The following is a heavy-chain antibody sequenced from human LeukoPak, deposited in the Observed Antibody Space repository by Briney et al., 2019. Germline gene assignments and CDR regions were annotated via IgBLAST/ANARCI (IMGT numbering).Heavy chain of an antibody. CDR2: IYSGGNT. CDR1: GFTVSSNY. D-gene: IGHD6-13*01. J-gene: IGHJ4*02. V-gene: IGHV3-53*01. Sequence: GGSLRLSCAASGFTVSSNYMSWVRQAPGKGLEWVSIIYSGGNTYYADSVKGRVTISRDNSKNMLYLQMNSLRAEDTAVYYCARRGSSSWYLDYWGQGTLVTVSS. CDR3: ARRGSSSWYLDY.